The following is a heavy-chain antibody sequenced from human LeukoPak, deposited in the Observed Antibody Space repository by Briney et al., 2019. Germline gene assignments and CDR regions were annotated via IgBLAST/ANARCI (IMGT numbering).Heavy chain of an antibody. V-gene: IGHV3-53*01. Sequence: GGSLRLSCAASGFTVSSNYMSWVRQAPGKGLEWVSVIYSGGSTYYADSVKGRFTISRDNSKNTLYLQMNSLRAEDTAVYYCASPRPLYCSSTSCYIHYYYYMDVWGKGTTVTVSS. CDR3: ASPRPLYCSSTSCYIHYYYYMDV. J-gene: IGHJ6*03. D-gene: IGHD2-2*02. CDR1: GFTVSSNY. CDR2: IYSGGST.